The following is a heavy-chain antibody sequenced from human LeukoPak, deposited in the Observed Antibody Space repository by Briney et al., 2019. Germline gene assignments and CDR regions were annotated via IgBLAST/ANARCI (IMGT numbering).Heavy chain of an antibody. J-gene: IGHJ4*02. CDR1: GGSFSGYY. D-gene: IGHD3-22*01. V-gene: IGHV4-34*01. CDR2: INHSGST. CDR3: ARGRNDSSGYYQRTYYFDY. Sequence: SETLSLTCAVYGGSFSGYYWGWIRQPPGKGLEWIGEINHSGSTNYNPSLKSRVTISVDTSKNQFSLRLSSVTAADTAVYYCARGRNDSSGYYQRTYYFDYWGQGTLVTVSS.